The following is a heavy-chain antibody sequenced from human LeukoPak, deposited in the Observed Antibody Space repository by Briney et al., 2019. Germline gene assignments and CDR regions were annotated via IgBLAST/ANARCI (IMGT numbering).Heavy chain of an antibody. D-gene: IGHD3-10*01. CDR3: AKDLLWFGEYEDWFDP. CDR1: GFTFSSYG. V-gene: IGHV3-33*06. Sequence: GGSLRLSCAASGFTFSSYGMHWARQAPGKGLDCVAVIWYDGSNKYYADSVKGRFTISRDNSKNTLYLQMNSLRAEDTAVYYCAKDLLWFGEYEDWFDPWGQGTLVTVSS. CDR2: IWYDGSNK. J-gene: IGHJ5*02.